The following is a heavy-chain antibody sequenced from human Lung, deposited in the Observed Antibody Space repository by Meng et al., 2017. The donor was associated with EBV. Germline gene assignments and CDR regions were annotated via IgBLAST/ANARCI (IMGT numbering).Heavy chain of an antibody. D-gene: IGHD1-7*01. V-gene: IGHV4-4*02. J-gene: IGHJ4*02. CDR2: VYHRGDT. CDR1: GDSISSDIW. Sequence: QVQVQEWGPGLVKPSGTLSLTCRVSGDSISSDIWWSWVRQPPGKGLEWIGEVYHRGDTNYNPSLKSRVDISVDKSKNQFYLSLFSVTAADTAVYYCGRDQGRELINHWGQGTLVTVSS. CDR3: GRDQGRELINH.